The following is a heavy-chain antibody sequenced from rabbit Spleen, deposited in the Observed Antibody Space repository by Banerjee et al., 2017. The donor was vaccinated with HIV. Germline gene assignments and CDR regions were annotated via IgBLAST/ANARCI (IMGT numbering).Heavy chain of an antibody. CDR3: ARDTSSSFSSYGMDL. Sequence: QSLEESGGGLVQPEGSLTLTCKASGFSFSSSHYMCWVRQAPGKGLEWIACIYGDYGLNTWYASWAKGRFTCSKTSSTTVTLQMTRLTAADTATYFCARDTSSSFSSYGMDLWGPGTLVTVS. CDR1: GFSFSSSHY. D-gene: IGHD1-1*01. J-gene: IGHJ6*01. CDR2: IYGDYGLNT. V-gene: IGHV1S40*01.